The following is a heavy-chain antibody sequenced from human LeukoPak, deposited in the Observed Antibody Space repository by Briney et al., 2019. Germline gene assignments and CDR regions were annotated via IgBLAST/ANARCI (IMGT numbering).Heavy chain of an antibody. J-gene: IGHJ4*02. D-gene: IGHD3-16*02. CDR1: GFTFSSYD. V-gene: IGHV3-64*01. Sequence: QTGGSLRLSCAASGFTFSSYDMHWVRQAPGRGLEYVAAITSSGSSTFHANSVKGRFTISRDNSKNTLYLQMGSLRPEDMAVYFCTRGPGYDYVWGTYRADYWGQGTLVTVSS. CDR2: ITSSGSST. CDR3: TRGPGYDYVWGTYRADY.